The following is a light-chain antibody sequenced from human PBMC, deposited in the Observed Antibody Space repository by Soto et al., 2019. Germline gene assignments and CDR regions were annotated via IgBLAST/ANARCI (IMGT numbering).Light chain of an antibody. CDR2: GAS. Sequence: ILITQTPATLSVSPGERATLSCRASRSVDSNLACYQQKPRQAPTLLIYGASTRGTGISATFSGSGSATESSLTISSLQSEDFGVYYCQQYNNWWTFGHGTKVDIK. CDR3: QQYNNWWT. V-gene: IGKV3-15*01. J-gene: IGKJ1*01. CDR1: RSVDSN.